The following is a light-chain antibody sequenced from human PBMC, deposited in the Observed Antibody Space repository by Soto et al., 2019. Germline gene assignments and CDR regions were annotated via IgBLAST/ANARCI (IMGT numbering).Light chain of an antibody. J-gene: IGKJ4*01. CDR3: QQADSFPLT. V-gene: IGKV1D-12*01. CDR2: GAS. Sequence: DIQMTQSPSSVSASIGDRVTITCRASQDISSLLAWYQQKPGKASKLLIYGASTLQSGVPSRFSGSGSGTDFTLTISSLQPEDFATYFCQQADSFPLTFGGGTKVEIK. CDR1: QDISSL.